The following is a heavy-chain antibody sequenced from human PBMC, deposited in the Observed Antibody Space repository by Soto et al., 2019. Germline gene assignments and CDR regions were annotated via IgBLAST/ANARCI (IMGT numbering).Heavy chain of an antibody. D-gene: IGHD5-12*01. J-gene: IGHJ3*02. Sequence: LRLSCGASGFTVSSSGMHWVRQAPGKGLEWVAVIWYDGSNKYYADSVKGRFTISRDNSKNTLYLQMNSLRAEDTAVYYCARDASGYVLNDAFDIWGQGTMVTVSS. CDR3: ARDASGYVLNDAFDI. CDR1: GFTVSSSG. V-gene: IGHV3-33*01. CDR2: IWYDGSNK.